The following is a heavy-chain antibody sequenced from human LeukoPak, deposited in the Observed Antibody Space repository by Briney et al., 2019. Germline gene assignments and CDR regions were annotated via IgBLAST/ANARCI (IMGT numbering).Heavy chain of an antibody. J-gene: IGHJ4*02. CDR1: GFTFSSYA. CDR2: VSGSGGST. D-gene: IGHD2-15*01. V-gene: IGHV3-23*01. Sequence: GGSLRLSCAASGFTFSSYAMTWVRQAPGKGLEWVSSVSGSGGSTYYADSVRGRFTVSRDNSKNTLSLQMNSLRTEDTAVYYCAKDPQAYCSGGSCYLDYWGQGTLVTVSS. CDR3: AKDPQAYCSGGSCYLDY.